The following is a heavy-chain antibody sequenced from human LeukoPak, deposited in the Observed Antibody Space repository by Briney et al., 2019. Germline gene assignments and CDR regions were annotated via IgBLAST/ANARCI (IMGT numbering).Heavy chain of an antibody. D-gene: IGHD2-15*01. CDR3: TRDVPRSAGYPDN. J-gene: IGHJ4*02. V-gene: IGHV4-31*03. Sequence: SGTLSLTCTVSGGSISSGDHFWSWIRQHPGKGLEWIGYIFYSGSTYYNPSLKSRVTISVDTSKNQFSLKLTSVTAADTAVYYCTRDVPRSAGYPDNWGQGTLVTVSS. CDR2: IFYSGST. CDR1: GGSISSGDHF.